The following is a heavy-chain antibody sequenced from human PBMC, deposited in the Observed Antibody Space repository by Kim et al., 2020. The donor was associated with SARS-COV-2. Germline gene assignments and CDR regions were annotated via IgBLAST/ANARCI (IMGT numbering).Heavy chain of an antibody. Sequence: YNPTLKGRVTISVDTSKNQFSLRLSSVAAADTAVYYCATTLDIVATIGDYWGQGTLVTVSS. J-gene: IGHJ4*02. D-gene: IGHD5-12*01. CDR3: ATTLDIVATIGDY. V-gene: IGHV4-59*01.